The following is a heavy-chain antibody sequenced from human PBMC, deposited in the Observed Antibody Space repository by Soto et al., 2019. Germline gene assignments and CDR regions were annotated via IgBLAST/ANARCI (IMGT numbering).Heavy chain of an antibody. Sequence: GESLKISCKGSGYSFANYCIAWVRQMPGKGLEWMGIFYSGDSDARYSPSFQGQVVISGDKSINTAYLQWTSLKASDTAMYYCARGSSGFYDYWGQGTLVTVSS. V-gene: IGHV5-51*01. J-gene: IGHJ4*02. CDR2: FYSGDSDA. D-gene: IGHD6-19*01. CDR3: ARGSSGFYDY. CDR1: GYSFANYC.